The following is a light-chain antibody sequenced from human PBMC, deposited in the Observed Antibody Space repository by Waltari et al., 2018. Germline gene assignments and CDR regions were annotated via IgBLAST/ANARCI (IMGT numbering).Light chain of an antibody. V-gene: IGLV2-14*03. Sequence: QSALTQPASVSGSPGQSITIPCPGTSRDVGGYNFVPWYQQHPGKAPKLIIYDVTDRPSGVSNRFSGSISGNTASLTVSGLQADDEADYYCSSYTTRNSIIFGGGTKLTVL. CDR2: DVT. CDR1: SRDVGGYNF. J-gene: IGLJ2*01. CDR3: SSYTTRNSII.